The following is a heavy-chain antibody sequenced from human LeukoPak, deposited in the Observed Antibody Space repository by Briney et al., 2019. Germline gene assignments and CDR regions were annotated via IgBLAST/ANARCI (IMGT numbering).Heavy chain of an antibody. J-gene: IGHJ5*02. D-gene: IGHD3-10*01. Sequence: PSETLSLTCTVSGGSISSSSDYWGWIRQPPGKGLEWVGSISYSGRTYYNPSLKSRVTISVDTSKNQFSLRLSSVTAADTAVYYCARDGHDYYGSGSYHHWGQGTLVTVSS. CDR3: ARDGHDYYGSGSYHH. CDR2: ISYSGRT. CDR1: GGSISSSSDY. V-gene: IGHV4-39*07.